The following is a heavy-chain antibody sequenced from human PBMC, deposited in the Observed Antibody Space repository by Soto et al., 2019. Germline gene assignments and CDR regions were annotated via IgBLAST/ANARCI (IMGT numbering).Heavy chain of an antibody. V-gene: IGHV1-18*01. CDR3: ARVSNDIDY. D-gene: IGHD1-1*01. J-gene: IGHJ4*02. Sequence: QVQLVQSGAEVKKPGASVKVSCKASGYTFTSYGISWVRQAPGQGLEWMGWISAYNGNTNYAQKLQGRVTITTDTPTSTAYMELRSLRAEDTAVYDSARVSNDIDYWGQGTLVTVSS. CDR1: GYTFTSYG. CDR2: ISAYNGNT.